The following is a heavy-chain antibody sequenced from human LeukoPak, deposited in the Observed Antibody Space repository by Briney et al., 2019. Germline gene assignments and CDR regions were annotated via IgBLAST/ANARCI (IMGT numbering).Heavy chain of an antibody. J-gene: IGHJ4*02. V-gene: IGHV3-74*01. Sequence: GGSLRLSCAASGFTVSSNYMSWVRQAPGKGLVWVSRIDTDGSSTTYADSVKGRFTVSRDNAKNTLYLQMNSLRAEDTAVYYCTRGYAGIDYRGQGTLVTVSS. CDR2: IDTDGSST. CDR1: GFTVSSNY. D-gene: IGHD5-12*01. CDR3: TRGYAGIDY.